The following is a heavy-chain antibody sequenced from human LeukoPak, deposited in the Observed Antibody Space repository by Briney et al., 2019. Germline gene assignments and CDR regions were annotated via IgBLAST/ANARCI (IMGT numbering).Heavy chain of an antibody. D-gene: IGHD1-26*01. CDR2: ISGSGGST. CDR3: AKDSGPEGGALSLFDY. V-gene: IGHV3-23*01. CDR1: GFTFSSYG. J-gene: IGHJ4*02. Sequence: GGSLRLSCAASGFTFSSYGMSWVRQAPGKGLEWVSAISGSGGSTYYADSVKGRFTISRDNSKNTLYLQMNSLRAEDTAVYYCAKDSGPEGGALSLFDYWGQGTLVTVSS.